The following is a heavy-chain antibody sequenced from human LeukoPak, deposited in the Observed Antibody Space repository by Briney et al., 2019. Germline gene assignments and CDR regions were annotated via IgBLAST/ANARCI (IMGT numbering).Heavy chain of an antibody. CDR1: GDSISSSSYY. D-gene: IGHD5-18*01. V-gene: IGHV4-39*01. Sequence: PSETLFLTCTVSGDSISSSSYYWGWVRQPPGKGLEWIGNIYYSGSTYYNPSLKSRVTLSLDTSKNQFSLKLSSLTAADTAVYYCASTAPRSGYSFGYFDSWGQGALVTVSS. J-gene: IGHJ4*02. CDR2: IYYSGST. CDR3: ASTAPRSGYSFGYFDS.